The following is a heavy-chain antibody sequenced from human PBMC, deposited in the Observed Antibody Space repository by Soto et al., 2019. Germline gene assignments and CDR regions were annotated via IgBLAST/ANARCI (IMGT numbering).Heavy chain of an antibody. CDR2: IIPIFGTA. CDR1: GGTFSSYA. J-gene: IGHJ4*02. Sequence: SVKVSCKASGGTFSSYAISWVRQAPGQGLEWMGGIIPIFGTANYAQKFQGRVTITADKSTSTAYMELSSLRSEDTAVYYCARGVDYYDSSGYYPKYYFDYWGQGTLVTVSS. CDR3: ARGVDYYDSSGYYPKYYFDY. D-gene: IGHD3-22*01. V-gene: IGHV1-69*06.